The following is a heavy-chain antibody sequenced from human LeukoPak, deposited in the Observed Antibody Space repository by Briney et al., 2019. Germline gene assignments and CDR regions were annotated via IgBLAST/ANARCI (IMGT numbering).Heavy chain of an antibody. Sequence: MSSETLSLTGAVYGGSFSGYYWSWIRQPPGKGLEWIGEINHSGSTNYNPSLKSRVTISVDTSKNQFSLKLSSVTAADTAAYYCASSYQRYYYYYYGMDVWGQGTTVTVSS. J-gene: IGHJ6*02. D-gene: IGHD2-2*01. CDR1: GGSFSGYY. CDR3: ASSYQRYYYYYYGMDV. V-gene: IGHV4-34*01. CDR2: INHSGST.